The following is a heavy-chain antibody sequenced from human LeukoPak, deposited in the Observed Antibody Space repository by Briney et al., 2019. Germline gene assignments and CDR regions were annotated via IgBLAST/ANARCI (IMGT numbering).Heavy chain of an antibody. J-gene: IGHJ3*01. V-gene: IGHV3-64*01. CDR2: IISNGYST. Sequence: GGSLRLSCAASGFTVSSNYMSWVRHAPGKGPEYVSAIISNGYSTYYSNSVKGRFTISRDNSRNMLYLQMGSLKNEDMAVYYCARDRTSDNWGQGTMVTVSS. D-gene: IGHD2-2*01. CDR1: GFTVSSNY. CDR3: ARDRTSDN.